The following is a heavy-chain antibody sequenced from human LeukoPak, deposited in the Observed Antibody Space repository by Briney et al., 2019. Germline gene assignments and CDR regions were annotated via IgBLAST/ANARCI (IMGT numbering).Heavy chain of an antibody. CDR3: ARGIAAAGNWYFDL. V-gene: IGHV3-21*01. Sequence: PGGSLRLSCAASGFTFSSYSMNWVRQAPGKGLEWVSSISSSSSYIYYADSVKGRFTISRDNAKNSLYLQMNSLRAEDTAVYYCARGIAAAGNWYFDLWGRGTLVTVSS. D-gene: IGHD6-13*01. CDR1: GFTFSSYS. CDR2: ISSSSSYI. J-gene: IGHJ2*01.